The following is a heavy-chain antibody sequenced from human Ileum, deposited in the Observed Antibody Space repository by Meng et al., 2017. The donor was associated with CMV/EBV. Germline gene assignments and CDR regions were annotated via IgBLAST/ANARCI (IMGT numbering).Heavy chain of an antibody. CDR1: GGTFSSYA. J-gene: IGHJ5*02. Sequence: SVKVSCKASGGTFSSYAISWVRQAPGQGLEWMGGIIPIFGTANYAQKFQGRVTITTDESTSTAYMELSSLRSEDTAIYYCARGGFWLGYYSWFDPWGQGTLVTVSS. V-gene: IGHV1-69*05. CDR3: ARGGFWLGYYSWFDP. CDR2: IIPIFGTA. D-gene: IGHD3-3*01.